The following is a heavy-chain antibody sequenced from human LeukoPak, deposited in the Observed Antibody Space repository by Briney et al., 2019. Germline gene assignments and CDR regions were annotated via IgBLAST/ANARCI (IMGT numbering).Heavy chain of an antibody. CDR3: ARHYPLVEMATFDY. V-gene: IGHV4-39*01. J-gene: IGHJ4*02. D-gene: IGHD5-24*01. CDR2: IYYSGST. Sequence: SETLSLTCTVSGGSISSSSYYWGWIRQPPGKGLEWIGSIYYSGSTYYNPSLKSRVTISVDTSKNQFSLKLSSVTAADTAVYYCARHYPLVEMATFDYWGQGTLVTVSS. CDR1: GGSISSSSYY.